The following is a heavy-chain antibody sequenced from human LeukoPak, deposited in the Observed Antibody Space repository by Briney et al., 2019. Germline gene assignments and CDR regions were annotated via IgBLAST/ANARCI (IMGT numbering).Heavy chain of an antibody. Sequence: SETLSLTCTVSGGSISSSSYYWGWIRQPPGKGLGWIGSIYYSGSTYYNPSLKSRVTISVDTSKNQFSLKLSSVTAADTAVYYCARHLDSSGYLAPYYFDYWGQGTLVTVSS. J-gene: IGHJ4*02. CDR2: IYYSGST. V-gene: IGHV4-39*01. D-gene: IGHD3-22*01. CDR3: ARHLDSSGYLAPYYFDY. CDR1: GGSISSSSYY.